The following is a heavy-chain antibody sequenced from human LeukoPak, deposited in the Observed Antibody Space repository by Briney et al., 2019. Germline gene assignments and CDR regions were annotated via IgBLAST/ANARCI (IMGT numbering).Heavy chain of an antibody. J-gene: IGHJ4*02. CDR1: GGSISSHY. D-gene: IGHD6-13*01. V-gene: IGHV4-59*11. CDR3: AAAMEPLIAAATFDY. CDR2: IYYSGST. Sequence: SETLSLTCTVPGGSISSHYWSWIRQPPGKGLEGIGYIYYSGSTNYTPSLKSRVTISVDTSKNQFSLKLSSVTAADTAVYYCAAAMEPLIAAATFDYWGQGTLVTVSS.